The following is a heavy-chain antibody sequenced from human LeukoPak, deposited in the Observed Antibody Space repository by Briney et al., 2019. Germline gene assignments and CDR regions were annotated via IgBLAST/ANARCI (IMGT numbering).Heavy chain of an antibody. CDR3: ARLPDYYDSSGSYYFDY. J-gene: IGHJ4*02. CDR2: IYPGDSDT. CDR1: GYSFTIYW. V-gene: IGHV5-51*01. D-gene: IGHD3-22*01. Sequence: GESLKISCKGSGYSFTIYWIGWVRQMPGKGLEWMGIIYPGDSDTRYSPSLQGQVTISADKSISTAYLQWSSLKASDTAMYYCARLPDYYDSSGSYYFDYWGQGTLVTVSS.